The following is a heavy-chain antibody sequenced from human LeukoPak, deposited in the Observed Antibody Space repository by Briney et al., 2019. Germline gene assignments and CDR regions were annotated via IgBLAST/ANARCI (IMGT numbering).Heavy chain of an antibody. CDR3: VKENYDSSGLLDY. CDR2: ISSNGGST. D-gene: IGHD3-22*01. J-gene: IGHJ4*02. V-gene: IGHV3-64D*06. CDR1: GFTFSSYA. Sequence: GGSLRLSCSASGFTFSSYAMHWVRQAPGKGLEYASAISSNGGSTYYADSVKGRFTISRDNSKNTLYLQMSSLRAEDTAVYYCVKENYDSSGLLDYWGQGTLVTVSS.